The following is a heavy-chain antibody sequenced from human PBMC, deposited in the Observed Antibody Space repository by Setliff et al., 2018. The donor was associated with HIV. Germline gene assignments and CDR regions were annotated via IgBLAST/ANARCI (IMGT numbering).Heavy chain of an antibody. D-gene: IGHD1-1*01. J-gene: IGHJ4*02. CDR3: ARERSLITVRRYFDY. Sequence: SETLSLTCAVYGGSFSDYYWSWIRQPPGKGLEWIGEINHSGSTNYNPSLKSRVTISVDTSKNQFSLKLNSVTAADTAMYYCARERSLITVRRYFDYWGQGTLVTVSS. V-gene: IGHV4-34*01. CDR1: GGSFSDYY. CDR2: INHSGST.